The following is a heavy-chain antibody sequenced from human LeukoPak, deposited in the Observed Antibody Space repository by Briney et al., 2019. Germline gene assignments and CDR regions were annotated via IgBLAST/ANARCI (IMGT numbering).Heavy chain of an antibody. V-gene: IGHV1-2*04. D-gene: IGHD6-19*01. Sequence: ASVKVSCKASGYTFTGYYMHWVRQAPGQGLEWMGWINPNSGGTNYAQKFQGWVTMTRDTSISTAYMELSRLRSDDTAVYYCARDVSGIAVAAYWFDPWGQGTLVTVSS. CDR2: INPNSGGT. J-gene: IGHJ5*02. CDR3: ARDVSGIAVAAYWFDP. CDR1: GYTFTGYY.